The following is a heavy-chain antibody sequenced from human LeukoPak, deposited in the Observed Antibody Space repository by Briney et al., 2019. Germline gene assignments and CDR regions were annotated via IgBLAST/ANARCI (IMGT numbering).Heavy chain of an antibody. V-gene: IGHV4-39*01. CDR2: IYYSGST. D-gene: IGHD2-21*02. CDR3: ARTDPAIS. Sequence: SETLSLTCTVSGGSISSSSYYWGWIRQPPGKGLEWIGSIYYSGSTYYNPSLKSRVTISVDTSKNQFSLKLSSVTAADTAVYYCARTDPAISWGQGTLVTVSS. CDR1: GGSISSSSYY. J-gene: IGHJ4*02.